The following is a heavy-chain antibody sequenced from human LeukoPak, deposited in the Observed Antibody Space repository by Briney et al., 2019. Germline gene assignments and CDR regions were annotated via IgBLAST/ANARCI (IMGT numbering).Heavy chain of an antibody. CDR2: ISGSGSST. CDR1: GFTFSSYA. V-gene: IGHV3-23*01. J-gene: IGHJ6*03. Sequence: GGSLRLSCAASGFTFSSYAMSWVRQAPGKGLEWVSDISGSGSSTYYADSVKGRFTISRDTSKDTLYLQMNSLRAEDTDVYYCAKALTSYYNYMDVRGKGTTVTVSS. CDR3: AKALTSYYNYMDV.